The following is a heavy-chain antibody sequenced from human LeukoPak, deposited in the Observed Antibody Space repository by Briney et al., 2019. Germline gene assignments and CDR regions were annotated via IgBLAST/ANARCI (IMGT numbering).Heavy chain of an antibody. CDR3: AQKAPYSPGYSQD. CDR2: IYHSGTT. Sequence: PSETLSLTCTVSGGSITSYYWTWIRQPPGKGLEWIGYIYHSGTTNYNPSLKSRVAISVDTSKNQFSLKLSSVTAADTAVYYCAQKAPYSPGYSQDWGQGTLVTVSS. CDR1: GGSITSYY. D-gene: IGHD2-15*01. V-gene: IGHV4-59*01. J-gene: IGHJ1*01.